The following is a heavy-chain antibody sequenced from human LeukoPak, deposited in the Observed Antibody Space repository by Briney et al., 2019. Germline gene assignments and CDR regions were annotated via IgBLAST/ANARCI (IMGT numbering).Heavy chain of an antibody. CDR1: GYTFTSYA. D-gene: IGHD4-17*01. Sequence: GASVKVSCKASGYTFTSYAMHWVRQAPGQRLEWMGWINAGNGNTKYSQKFQGRVTITRDTSASIAYMELSSLRSEDTAVYYCARETLYGFPDYWGQGTLVTVSS. V-gene: IGHV1-3*01. CDR2: INAGNGNT. J-gene: IGHJ4*02. CDR3: ARETLYGFPDY.